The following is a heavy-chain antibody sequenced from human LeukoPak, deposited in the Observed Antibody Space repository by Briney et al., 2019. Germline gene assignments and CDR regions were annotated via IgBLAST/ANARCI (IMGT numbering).Heavy chain of an antibody. V-gene: IGHV1-69*13. Sequence: ASVKVSCKTSGYTFTNYDINWVRQAPGQGLEWMGGIIPIFGTANYAQKFQGRATITADESTSTAYMELSSLRSEDTAVYYCARVRDEATIRSSFDPWGQGTLVTVSS. CDR2: IIPIFGTA. J-gene: IGHJ5*02. CDR1: GYTFTNYD. D-gene: IGHD5-12*01. CDR3: ARVRDEATIRSSFDP.